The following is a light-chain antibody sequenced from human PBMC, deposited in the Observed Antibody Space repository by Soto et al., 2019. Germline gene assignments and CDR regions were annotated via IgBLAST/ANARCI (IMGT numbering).Light chain of an antibody. CDR1: SSDVANFNY. Sequence: QSALTQPRSVSGSPGQSVTISCAGTSSDVANFNYVSWYQQHPDKAPKLMIYNLNERPSGVPDRFSGSKSGNTASLTISGLQAEDEADYYCCSYAGSFPSWVFGGGTKVTVL. J-gene: IGLJ3*02. V-gene: IGLV2-11*01. CDR2: NLN. CDR3: CSYAGSFPSWV.